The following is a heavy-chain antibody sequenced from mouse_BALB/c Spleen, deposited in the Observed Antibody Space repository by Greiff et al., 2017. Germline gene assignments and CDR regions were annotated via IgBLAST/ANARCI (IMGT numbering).Heavy chain of an antibody. D-gene: IGHD1-1*01. CDR2: IYPGDGDT. Sequence: LVESGAELVRPGSSVKISCKASGYAFSSYWMNWVKQRPGQGLEWIGQIYPGDGDTNYNGKFKGKATLTADKSSSTAYMQLSSLTSEDSAVYFCARNWDYYGSSYGYYFDYWGQGTTLTVSS. CDR1: GYAFSSYW. V-gene: IGHV1-80*01. CDR3: ARNWDYYGSSYGYYFDY. J-gene: IGHJ2*01.